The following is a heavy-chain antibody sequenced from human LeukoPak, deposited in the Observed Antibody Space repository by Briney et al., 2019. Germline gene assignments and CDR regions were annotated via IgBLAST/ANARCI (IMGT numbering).Heavy chain of an antibody. D-gene: IGHD2-2*01. J-gene: IGHJ6*02. CDR3: ARVCLWGGSCYVYYNGMDV. V-gene: IGHV4-34*01. Sequence: SDALSLTCAVYGGSFNGYSWSWIRQPPGKGLEWIGEINHSGGTNYNPSLKSRVTISVDTSKNQFSLKLRSVTAADTAVYYCARVCLWGGSCYVYYNGMDVWGQGTTVTVSS. CDR2: INHSGGT. CDR1: GGSFNGYS.